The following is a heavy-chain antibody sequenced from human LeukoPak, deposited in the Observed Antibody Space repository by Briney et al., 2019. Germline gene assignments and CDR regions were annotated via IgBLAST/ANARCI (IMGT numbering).Heavy chain of an antibody. D-gene: IGHD6-13*01. CDR3: ARDRGLRQQLVFSDY. J-gene: IGHJ4*02. CDR2: INPNSGGT. CDR1: GYTFTGYY. V-gene: IGHV1-2*02. Sequence: GASVKVSCKASGYTFTGYYIHWVRQAPGQGLEWMGWINPNSGGTNYVQKFQGRVTMTRDTSISTAYMELSRLRSDDTAVYYCARDRGLRQQLVFSDYWGQGTLVTVSS.